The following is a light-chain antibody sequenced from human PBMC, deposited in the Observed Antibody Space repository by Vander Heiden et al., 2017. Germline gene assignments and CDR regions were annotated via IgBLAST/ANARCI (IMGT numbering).Light chain of an antibody. CDR3: QQYYRTPPST. V-gene: IGKV4-1*01. CDR1: PSVFYSSNNKNY. J-gene: IGKJ5*01. Sequence: DIVMTQSPDSLAVSLGERATINCKSSPSVFYSSNNKNYLAWYQQKPGQPPKLLIYWASTRESGVPDRCSGSGSGTDFTPTISSMQAEDVAVYYCQQYYRTPPSTFGQGTRLEIK. CDR2: WAS.